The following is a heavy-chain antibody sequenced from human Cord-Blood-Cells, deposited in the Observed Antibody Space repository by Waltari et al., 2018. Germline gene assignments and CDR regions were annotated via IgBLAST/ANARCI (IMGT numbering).Heavy chain of an antibody. J-gene: IGHJ4*02. D-gene: IGHD6-19*01. CDR2: CEPEDGET. Sequence: QVQLVQSGAEVKKPGASVTVSCKVSGYTLTELSIHWGRQAPGKGLAWMGGCEPEDGETIYAQKFQGRVTMTEDTSTDTAYMELSSLRSEDTAVYYCATVVISGWYYFDYWGQGTLVTVSS. CDR3: ATVVISGWYYFDY. CDR1: GYTLTELS. V-gene: IGHV1-24*01.